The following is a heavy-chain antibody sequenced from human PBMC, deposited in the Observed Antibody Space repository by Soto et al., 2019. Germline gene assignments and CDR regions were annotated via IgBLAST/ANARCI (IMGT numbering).Heavy chain of an antibody. J-gene: IGHJ5*02. D-gene: IGHD2-21*02. CDR1: GYTFTGYY. CDR3: ARAPASLAYCGGDCNWFDP. V-gene: IGHV1-2*04. Sequence: ASVKVSCKASGYTFTGYYMHWVRQAPGQGLEWMGWINPNSGGTNYAQKFQGWFTMTRDTSISTAYMELSRLRSDDTAVYYCARAPASLAYCGGDCNWFDPWGQGTLVTVSS. CDR2: INPNSGGT.